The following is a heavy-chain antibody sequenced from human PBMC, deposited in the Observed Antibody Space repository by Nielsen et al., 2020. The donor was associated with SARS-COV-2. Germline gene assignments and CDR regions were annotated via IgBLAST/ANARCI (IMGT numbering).Heavy chain of an antibody. CDR3: ATDRGIAAAGTELDY. CDR2: IIPILGIA. Sequence: WGRQATGQRLEWMGRIIPILGIANYAQKFQGRVTITADKSTSTAYMELSSLRSEDTAVYYCATDRGIAAAGTELDYWGQGTLVTVSS. J-gene: IGHJ4*02. V-gene: IGHV1-69*02. D-gene: IGHD6-13*01.